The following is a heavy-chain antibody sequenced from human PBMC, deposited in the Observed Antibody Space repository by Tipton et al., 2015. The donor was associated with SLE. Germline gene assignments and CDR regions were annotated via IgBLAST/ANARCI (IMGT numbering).Heavy chain of an antibody. CDR2: IYSSGST. CDR3: ARERIVTSGYYSLDYFDY. V-gene: IGHV4-31*03. CDR1: GGSISSNDYY. D-gene: IGHD3-22*01. J-gene: IGHJ4*02. Sequence: TLSLTCTVSGGSISSNDYYWSWIRQHPGKGVEWIGYIYSSGSTYYNPSLKSRVTMSLDTSKNQFSLNLSSVTAADTAVYYCARERIVTSGYYSLDYFDYWGQGTLVTVSS.